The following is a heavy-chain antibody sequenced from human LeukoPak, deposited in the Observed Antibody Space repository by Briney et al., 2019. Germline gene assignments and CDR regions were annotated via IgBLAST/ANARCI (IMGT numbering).Heavy chain of an antibody. CDR3: ARGRGSSGSYLRH. J-gene: IGHJ1*01. Sequence: SETLSLTCAVYGGSFSGYYWSWIRQPPGKGLEWIGEINHSGSTNYNPSLKSRVTISVDTSKNQFSLKLSSVTAADTAVNYCARGRGSSGSYLRHWGQGTLVTVSS. V-gene: IGHV4-34*01. D-gene: IGHD1-26*01. CDR1: GGSFSGYY. CDR2: INHSGST.